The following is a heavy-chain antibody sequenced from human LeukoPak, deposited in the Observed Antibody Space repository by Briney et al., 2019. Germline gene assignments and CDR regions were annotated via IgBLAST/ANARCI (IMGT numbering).Heavy chain of an antibody. J-gene: IGHJ4*02. D-gene: IGHD5-18*01. CDR1: GYTFSSYY. CDR3: ARSNRWIQLWLGGYFDY. CDR2: INPSGGST. Sequence: ASVKVSCKASGYTFSSYYMNWVRQAPGPGLEWMGIINPSGGSTSYAQKFQGRVTITADKSTSTAYMELSSLRSEDTAVYYCARSNRWIQLWLGGYFDYWGQGTLVTVSS. V-gene: IGHV1-46*01.